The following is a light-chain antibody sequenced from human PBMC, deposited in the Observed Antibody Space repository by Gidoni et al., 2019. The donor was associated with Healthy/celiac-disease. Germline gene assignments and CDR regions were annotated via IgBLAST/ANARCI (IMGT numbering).Light chain of an antibody. CDR1: QSVSRY. CDR2: DAS. V-gene: IGKV3-11*01. CDR3: QQRSNWPPIT. Sequence: EIVLTHSPATLSLSPGERATLSCRASQSVSRYLAWYQQKPGQAPRLLIYDASNRATGIPARFSGSGSGTDFTLTISSLEPEDFAVYYCQQRSNWPPITFXQXTRLEIK. J-gene: IGKJ5*01.